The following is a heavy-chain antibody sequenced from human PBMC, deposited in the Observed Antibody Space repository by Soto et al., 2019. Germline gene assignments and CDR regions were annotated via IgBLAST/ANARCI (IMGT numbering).Heavy chain of an antibody. J-gene: IGHJ4*02. V-gene: IGHV3-49*04. Sequence: PGGSLRLSCIGSGFTFGDYAMSWVRQAPGKGLEWVGFIKSKGYGGTTEYAASVKGRFTISRDDSKSIAYLQMNSLKTEDTAVYYCTIKTGYSSSWYPYYVDHWGQGALVTVSS. CDR3: TIKTGYSSSWYPYYVDH. CDR1: GFTFGDYA. D-gene: IGHD6-13*01. CDR2: IKSKGYGGTT.